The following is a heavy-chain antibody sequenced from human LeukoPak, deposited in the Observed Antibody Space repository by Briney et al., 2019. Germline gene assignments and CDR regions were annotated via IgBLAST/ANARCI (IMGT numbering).Heavy chain of an antibody. Sequence: GGSLRLSCAASGFTFSDYYMSWIRQAPGKGLEWVSYISSSGSTIYYADSVKGRFTISRDNAKNSLYLQMNSLRAEDTAVYYCASPKYYDFWSGYYRDAFDIGGQGTMVTVSS. J-gene: IGHJ3*02. CDR1: GFTFSDYY. CDR3: ASPKYYDFWSGYYRDAFDI. V-gene: IGHV3-11*04. CDR2: ISSSGSTI. D-gene: IGHD3-3*01.